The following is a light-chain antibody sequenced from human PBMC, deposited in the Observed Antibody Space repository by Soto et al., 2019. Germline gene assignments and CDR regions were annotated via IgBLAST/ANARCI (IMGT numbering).Light chain of an antibody. CDR3: QQYNNWPSWT. Sequence: MTQSPSTLSASVGDRVTITCRASRSISRWLAWYQQKPGQAPRLLIYGASTRATGIPARFSGSGSGTEFTLTISSLQSEDFAVYYCQQYNNWPSWTFGQGTKVDIK. CDR2: GAS. CDR1: RSISRW. V-gene: IGKV3-15*01. J-gene: IGKJ1*01.